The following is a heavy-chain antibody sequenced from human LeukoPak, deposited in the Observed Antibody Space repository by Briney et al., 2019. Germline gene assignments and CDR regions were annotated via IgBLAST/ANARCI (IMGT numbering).Heavy chain of an antibody. CDR2: TYYRSKWNN. V-gene: IGHV6-1*01. J-gene: IGHJ4*02. CDR1: GGSVSSNSVA. Sequence: SQTLSLTCAISGGSVSSNSVAWNWIRQSPSRGLEWLGRTYYRSKWNNDYAVSVKSRIIINPDTSKNQFSLLLNSVTPEDTAVYYCARESSWIDYWGQGTLVTVSS. CDR3: ARESSWIDY. D-gene: IGHD5-12*01.